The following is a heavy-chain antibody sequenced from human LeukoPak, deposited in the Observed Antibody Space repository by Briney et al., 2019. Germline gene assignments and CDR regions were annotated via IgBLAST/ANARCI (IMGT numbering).Heavy chain of an antibody. D-gene: IGHD5-12*01. CDR2: IIPIFGTA. J-gene: IGHJ4*02. V-gene: IGHV1-69*13. CDR3: ARSLDVDIVATTHFDY. CDR1: GGTFSSYA. Sequence: SVKVSCKGSGGTFSSYAISWVRQAPGQGLEWMGGIIPIFGTANYAQKFQGRVTITADESTSTAYMELSSLRSEDTAVYYCARSLDVDIVATTHFDYWGQGTLVTVSS.